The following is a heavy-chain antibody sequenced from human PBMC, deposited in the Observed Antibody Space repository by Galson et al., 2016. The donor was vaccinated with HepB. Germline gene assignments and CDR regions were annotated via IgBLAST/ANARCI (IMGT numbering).Heavy chain of an antibody. J-gene: IGHJ1*01. CDR1: GFALGDYA. CDR2: ISSGGTT. V-gene: IGHV3-23*01. D-gene: IGHD6-13*01. Sequence: SLRLSCAVSGFALGDYAMSWVRLAPGKGLEWVSAISSGGTTYYADSVKGRFTISRDNSKNTLSLQMNSLRAEDTAVYYCAKDRDSNWYEKYFQHWGQGTLVTVSS. CDR3: AKDRDSNWYEKYFQH.